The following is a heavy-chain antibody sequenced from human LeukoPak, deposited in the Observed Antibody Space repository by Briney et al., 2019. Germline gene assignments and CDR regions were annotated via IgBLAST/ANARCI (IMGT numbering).Heavy chain of an antibody. Sequence: GGSLRLSCAVSGMTFERHGMHWVRQPPGKGLEWLAFIKYDGSRTDYEDSVKGRFTISRDNSKNTLYLQMNSLRAEDTAVYYCAKVGIVGATDGWFDPWGQGTLVTVSS. CDR1: GMTFERHG. V-gene: IGHV3-30*02. D-gene: IGHD1-26*01. J-gene: IGHJ5*02. CDR2: IKYDGSRT. CDR3: AKVGIVGATDGWFDP.